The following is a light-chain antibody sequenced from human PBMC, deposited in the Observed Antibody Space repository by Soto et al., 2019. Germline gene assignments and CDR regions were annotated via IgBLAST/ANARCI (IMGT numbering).Light chain of an antibody. CDR2: LGS. CDR1: QSLLNTNGYNY. Sequence: DIVMTQSPLSLPVTPGEPASISCRSSQSLLNTNGYNYVDWYLQKPGQSPQLLIFLGSSRASGVPDRFIASGSGTDFTLKISRVEAEDVGVYSCMQGLQTRTFGTGTKVELK. V-gene: IGKV2-28*01. CDR3: MQGLQTRT. J-gene: IGKJ1*01.